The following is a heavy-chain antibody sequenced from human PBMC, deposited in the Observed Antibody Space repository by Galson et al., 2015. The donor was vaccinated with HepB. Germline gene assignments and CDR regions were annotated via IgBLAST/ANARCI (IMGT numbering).Heavy chain of an antibody. CDR3: ARDERGRGTGGWWDWYFDL. CDR2: ISYDGSNK. CDR1: GFTFSSYA. V-gene: IGHV3-30*04. Sequence: SQRLSCAASGFTFSSYAMHWVRQAPGKGLEWVAVISYDGSNKYYADSVKGRFTISRDNSKNTLYLQMNSLRAEDTAVYYCARDERGRGTGGWWDWYFDLWGRGTLVTVSS. J-gene: IGHJ2*01. D-gene: IGHD6-19*01.